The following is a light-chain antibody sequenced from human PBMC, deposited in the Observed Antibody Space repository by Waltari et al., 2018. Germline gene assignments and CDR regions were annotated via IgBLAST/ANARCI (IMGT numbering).Light chain of an antibody. CDR2: GAS. J-gene: IGKJ1*01. Sequence: EIVMTQSPATLSVSPGERATLSCRASQRVSSNLAWYQQKPGQAPRLLIYGASTRATGIPARFSGSGSGTEFTLTISSLQSEDFAVCYCQQYNNWPPWTFGQGTKVEIK. CDR3: QQYNNWPPWT. CDR1: QRVSSN. V-gene: IGKV3-15*01.